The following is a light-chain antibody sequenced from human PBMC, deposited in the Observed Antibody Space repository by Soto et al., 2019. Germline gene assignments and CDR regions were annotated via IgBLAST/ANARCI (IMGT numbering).Light chain of an antibody. V-gene: IGLV2-14*01. Sequence: QSALTQPASVSGSPGQSLTISCTGTSSDVGGYNYVYWYQQHPGKAPKLMIYEVSNRPSGVSNRFSGSKSGNTASLTISGLQAEDEADYYCSSYTSGSTWVFGGGTKRTVL. CDR3: SSYTSGSTWV. J-gene: IGLJ3*02. CDR2: EVS. CDR1: SSDVGGYNY.